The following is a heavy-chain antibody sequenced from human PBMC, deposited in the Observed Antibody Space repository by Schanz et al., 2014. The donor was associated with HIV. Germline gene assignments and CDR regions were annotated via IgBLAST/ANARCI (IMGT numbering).Heavy chain of an antibody. Sequence: DVQLVESGKYLVEPGESLRLSCVASGFNFSRYNMNWVRQTPGKGLEWISHISFDGNIIYYADSVQGRFTISRDNAKNSLYLQMNTLRAEDTAVYYCAREDGWFGDIYYFGLDVWGRGTTVTVSS. D-gene: IGHD3-10*01. CDR2: ISFDGNII. CDR3: AREDGWFGDIYYFGLDV. V-gene: IGHV3-48*01. J-gene: IGHJ6*02. CDR1: GFNFSRYN.